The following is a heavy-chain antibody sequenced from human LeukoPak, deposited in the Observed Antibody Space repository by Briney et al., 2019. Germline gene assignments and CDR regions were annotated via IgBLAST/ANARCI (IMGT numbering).Heavy chain of an antibody. CDR1: GFTFSSYE. CDR3: ARDDRAWYAY. CDR2: ISSSGRSI. J-gene: IGHJ4*02. Sequence: TGGSLRLSCAASGFTFSSYEMNWVRQAPGKGLEWVSYISSSGRSIYYADSVKGRFTISRDNAKNSLYLQMNSLRAEDTAVYYCARDDRAWYAYWGPGTLVTVSS. D-gene: IGHD6-19*01. V-gene: IGHV3-48*03.